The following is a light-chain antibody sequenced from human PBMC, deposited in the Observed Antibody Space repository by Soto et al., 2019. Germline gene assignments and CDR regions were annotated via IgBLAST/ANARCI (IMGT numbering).Light chain of an antibody. J-gene: IGLJ3*02. CDR3: CSYAGNSTWV. Sequence: QSVLTQPASVSGSPGQSITISCIGTSSDVGSYDSVSWYQQHPGKAPKFMISWGTGRPSGVSNRFSGSKSGNTASLTISGLQAEDEADYYCCSYAGNSTWVFGGGTKLTVL. CDR2: WGT. V-gene: IGLV2-23*01. CDR1: SSDVGSYDS.